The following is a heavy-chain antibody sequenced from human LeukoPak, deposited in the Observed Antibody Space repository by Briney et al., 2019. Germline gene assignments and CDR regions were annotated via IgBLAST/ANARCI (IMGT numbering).Heavy chain of an antibody. Sequence: GGSLRLSCAVSGFSVTNNYMSWVRQAPGKGLEWVAVISFDESKEDYADSVKRRFTISRDNSKNTLYVQLNSLSVEDTAVYYCARDSAYYYDSSGFSYCDYWGPGTLVTVSS. CDR2: ISFDESKE. J-gene: IGHJ4*02. D-gene: IGHD3-22*01. CDR1: GFSVTNNY. V-gene: IGHV3-30-3*01. CDR3: ARDSAYYYDSSGFSYCDY.